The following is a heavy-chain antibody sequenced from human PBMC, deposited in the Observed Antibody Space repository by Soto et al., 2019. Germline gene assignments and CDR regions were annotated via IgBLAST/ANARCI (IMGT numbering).Heavy chain of an antibody. J-gene: IGHJ5*02. V-gene: IGHV1-46*01. CDR3: ARDLEYCGGDCYPGWFEP. Sequence: XSVKVSCKASGYPFTSYYMHWVRQTPGQGLEWMGIINPSGGSTSYAQKFQGRVTMTRDTSTSTVYMELSSLRSEDTAVYYCARDLEYCGGDCYPGWFEPWGQGTLVTVS. CDR1: GYPFTSYY. CDR2: INPSGGST. D-gene: IGHD2-21*02.